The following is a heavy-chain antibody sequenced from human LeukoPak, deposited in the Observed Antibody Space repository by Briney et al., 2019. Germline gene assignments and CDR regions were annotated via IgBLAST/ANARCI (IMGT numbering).Heavy chain of an antibody. CDR2: INHSGST. CDR1: GGSFSGYY. V-gene: IGHV4-34*01. CDR3: ARTRTVATRREFDY. Sequence: KSSETLSLTCAVYGGSFSGYYWSWIRQPPGKGLEWIGEINHSGSTNYNPSLKSRVTISVDTSKNQFSLKLSSVTAADTAVYYCARTRTVATRREFDYWAREPWSPSPQ. J-gene: IGHJ4*02. D-gene: IGHD4-23*01.